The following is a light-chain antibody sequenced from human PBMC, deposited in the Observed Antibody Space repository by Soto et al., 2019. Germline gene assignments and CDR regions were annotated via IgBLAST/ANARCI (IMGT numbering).Light chain of an antibody. CDR1: QSVSSSY. Sequence: EIVLTQSPGTLSLYPGERATLSCRASQSVSSSYLAWYQQKPGQAPRLLIYGASSRATGIPDRFSGSGSGTDFTLTISRLETEDFAVYYCQQYGSSPTFGQGTILEIK. CDR3: QQYGSSPT. J-gene: IGKJ5*01. V-gene: IGKV3-20*01. CDR2: GAS.